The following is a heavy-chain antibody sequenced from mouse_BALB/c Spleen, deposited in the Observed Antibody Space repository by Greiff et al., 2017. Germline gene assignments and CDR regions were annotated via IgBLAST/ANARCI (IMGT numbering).Heavy chain of an antibody. J-gene: IGHJ2*01. Sequence: QVQLQQSGAELVRPGSSVKISCKASGYAFCSYWMNWVKQRPGQGLEWIGQIYPGDGDTNYNGKFKGKATLTADKSSSTAYMQLSSLTSEDSAVYFCARWTTVVASGFDYWGQGTTLTVSS. CDR1: GYAFCSYW. CDR2: IYPGDGDT. CDR3: ARWTTVVASGFDY. V-gene: IGHV1-80*01. D-gene: IGHD1-1*01.